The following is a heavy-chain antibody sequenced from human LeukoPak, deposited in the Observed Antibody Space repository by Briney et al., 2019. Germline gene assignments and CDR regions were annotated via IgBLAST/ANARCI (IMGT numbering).Heavy chain of an antibody. CDR3: AREGGGYSSSWYELYNY. D-gene: IGHD6-13*01. CDR1: GGSISSYY. Sequence: SETLSLTCTVSGGSISSYYWNWIRQHPGKGLEWIGYIYYSGSTYYNPSLKSRVTISVDTSKNQFSLKLSSVTAADTAVYYCAREGGGYSSSWYELYNYWGQGTLVTVSS. CDR2: IYYSGST. J-gene: IGHJ4*02. V-gene: IGHV4-59*06.